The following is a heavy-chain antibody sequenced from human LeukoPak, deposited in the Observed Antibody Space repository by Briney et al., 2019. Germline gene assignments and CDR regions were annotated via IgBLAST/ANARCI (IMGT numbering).Heavy chain of an antibody. Sequence: KPAATLSLSCPGADCSISSYYWGLIRPPPGKVPGLAGYIYTSGSTNYKPSLKSRVTISVDTSKNQFSLKLSSVTAADTAVYYCASRGRWLPAAFDIWGQGTLVTVSS. J-gene: IGHJ3*02. CDR1: DCSISSYY. CDR3: ASRGRWLPAAFDI. D-gene: IGHD5-24*01. CDR2: IYTSGST. V-gene: IGHV4-4*08.